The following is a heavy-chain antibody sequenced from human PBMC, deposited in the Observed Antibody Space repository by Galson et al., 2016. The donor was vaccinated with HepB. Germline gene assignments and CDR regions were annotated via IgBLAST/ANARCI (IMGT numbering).Heavy chain of an antibody. V-gene: IGHV4-59*01. CDR3: AREGIVGTTSPAFDL. CDR2: IYYSGNT. J-gene: IGHJ3*01. CDR1: GDSITNSY. D-gene: IGHD1-26*01. Sequence: SETLSLTCTVSGDSITNSYWSWIRQTPEKGLEWIGYIYYSGNTNYNPSLKSRVIISLDSSMRQVSLNLSSVTAADTAMYFCAREGIVGTTSPAFDLWGQGTMVTVSS.